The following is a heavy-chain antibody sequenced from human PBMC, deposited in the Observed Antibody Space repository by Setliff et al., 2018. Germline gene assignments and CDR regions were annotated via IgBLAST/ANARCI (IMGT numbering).Heavy chain of an antibody. D-gene: IGHD2-8*01. CDR3: LRLVRYCTKIACQATSGDEV. CDR2: ISAYNGKT. J-gene: IGHJ4*02. CDR1: GYMFKRYG. V-gene: IGHV1-18*04. Sequence: ASVKVSCKASGYMFKRYGINWMRQAPGQGLEWVGWISAYNGKTYSAQKFQDRVTLTTHTSTNMGYLELRDLRSDDTAVYYCLRLVRYCTKIACQATSGDEVWGLGTLVTVSS.